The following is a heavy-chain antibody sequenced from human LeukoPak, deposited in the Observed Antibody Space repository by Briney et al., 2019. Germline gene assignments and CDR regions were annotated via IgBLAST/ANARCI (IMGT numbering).Heavy chain of an antibody. D-gene: IGHD5-12*01. J-gene: IGHJ4*02. CDR1: GFTFSSYS. CDR3: ARSSGIVATAEY. CDR2: ISSSSSYI. V-gene: IGHV3-21*01. Sequence: GGSLRLSCAASGFTFSSYSMNWVRQAPGKGLEWVSSISSSSSYIYYADSVKGRFTISRDNAKNSLYLQMNSLRAKDTAVYYCARSSGIVATAEYWGQGTLVTVSS.